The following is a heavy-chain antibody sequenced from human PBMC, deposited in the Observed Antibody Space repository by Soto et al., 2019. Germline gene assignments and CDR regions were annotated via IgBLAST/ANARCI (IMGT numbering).Heavy chain of an antibody. J-gene: IGHJ4*02. V-gene: IGHV3-21*01. CDR3: VSPPRDIIGYLYYFDY. Sequence: GGSLRLSCAASGFTFSSYSMNWVRQAPGKGLEWVSSISSSSSYIYYADSVKGRFTISRDNAKNSLYLQMNSLRAEDTAVYYCVSPPRDIIGYLYYFDYWGQGTLVTVSS. CDR2: ISSSSSYI. D-gene: IGHD3-22*01. CDR1: GFTFSSYS.